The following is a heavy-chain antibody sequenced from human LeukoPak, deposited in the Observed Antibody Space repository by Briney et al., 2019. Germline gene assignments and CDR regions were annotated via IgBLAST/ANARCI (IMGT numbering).Heavy chain of an antibody. CDR2: INSDGSST. J-gene: IGHJ4*02. CDR3: AKGSEQQLVFSYFDY. Sequence: GGSLRLSCAASGFTFSSYWMHWVRQAPGKGLVWVSRINSDGSSTSYADSVKGRFTISRDNAKNTLYLQMNSLRAEDTAVYYCAKGSEQQLVFSYFDYWGQGTLVTVSS. CDR1: GFTFSSYW. V-gene: IGHV3-74*01. D-gene: IGHD6-13*01.